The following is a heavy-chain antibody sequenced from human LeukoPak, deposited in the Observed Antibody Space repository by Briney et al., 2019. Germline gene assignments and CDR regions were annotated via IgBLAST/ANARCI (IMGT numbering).Heavy chain of an antibody. D-gene: IGHD3-3*01. V-gene: IGHV3-66*01. J-gene: IGHJ4*02. CDR2: IYSGGGT. Sequence: GGSLRLSCAASGFTFSSYSMSWVRQAPGKGLEWVSVIYSGGGTYYADSVKGRFTISRDNSKNTLYLQMNSLRAEDTAVYYCARSRYDVVYFDYWGQGTLVTDSS. CDR3: ARSRYDVVYFDY. CDR1: GFTFSSYS.